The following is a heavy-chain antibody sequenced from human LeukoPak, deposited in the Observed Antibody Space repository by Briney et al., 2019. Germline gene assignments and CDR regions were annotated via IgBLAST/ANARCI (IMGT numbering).Heavy chain of an antibody. D-gene: IGHD3-16*01. J-gene: IGHJ5*02. CDR2: IYYSGST. CDR1: GGSISSGGYY. Sequence: SETLSLTCTVSGGSISSGGYYWSWIRQHPGKGLEWIGYIYYSGSTYYNPSLKSRVTISVDTSKNQFSLKLSSVTAADTAVYYCASGVLHWFDPWGQGTLVTVSS. CDR3: ASGVLHWFDP. V-gene: IGHV4-31*03.